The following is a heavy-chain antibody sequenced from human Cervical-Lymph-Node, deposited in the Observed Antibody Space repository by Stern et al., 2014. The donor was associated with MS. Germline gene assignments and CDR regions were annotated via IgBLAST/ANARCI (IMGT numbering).Heavy chain of an antibody. Sequence: EVHLVESGGGLVKPGGSLRLSCAASGFTVSSYSMNWVRQAPGKGLEWVSSLSTSGVYKYYADSVKGRFTISRDTAKNSLYLQMSSLRAEDTAVYYCTRAAGITASGSHFDYWGQGILVTVSS. CDR2: LSTSGVYK. CDR1: GFTVSSYS. CDR3: TRAAGITASGSHFDY. D-gene: IGHD6-19*01. V-gene: IGHV3-21*01. J-gene: IGHJ4*02.